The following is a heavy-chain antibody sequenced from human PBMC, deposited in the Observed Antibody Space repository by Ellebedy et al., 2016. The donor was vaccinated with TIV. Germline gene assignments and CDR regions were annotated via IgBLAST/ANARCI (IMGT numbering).Heavy chain of an antibody. J-gene: IGHJ4*02. CDR2: IYGGDIT. CDR1: GFTVSGYY. D-gene: IGHD1-1*01. V-gene: IGHV3-53*01. CDR3: ASSTTTDGAFDY. Sequence: GGSLKISCAASGFTVSGYYMIWVRQAPGKGLEWVSVIYGGDITSYAESVTGRFTISRDISKNTLYLQMNSLRAEDTAVYYCASSTTTDGAFDYWGQGALVTVSS.